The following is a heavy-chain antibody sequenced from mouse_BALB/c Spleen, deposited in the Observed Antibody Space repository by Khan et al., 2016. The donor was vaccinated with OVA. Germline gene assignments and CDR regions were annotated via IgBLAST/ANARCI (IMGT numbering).Heavy chain of an antibody. CDR2: INPSNGYT. Sequence: VQLKESGAELARPGASVKMSCKASGYTFTSYTIHWIKLRPGQGLEWIGYINPSNGYTNYNQKFKDKATLTADKSSTTAYMQLSSLTSDDSAVYYCVREEDYHRNDCWFAYWGQGTLVTVSA. V-gene: IGHV1-4*01. D-gene: IGHD2-14*01. CDR1: GYTFTSYT. CDR3: VREEDYHRNDCWFAY. J-gene: IGHJ3*01.